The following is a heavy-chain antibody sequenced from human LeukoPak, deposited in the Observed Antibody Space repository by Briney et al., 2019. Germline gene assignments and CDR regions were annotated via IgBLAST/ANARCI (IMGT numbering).Heavy chain of an antibody. V-gene: IGHV3-7*01. J-gene: IGHJ6*03. CDR3: ARDLRGYDSYYYFMDV. CDR2: IRQDGSEK. CDR1: GFTFSDYW. D-gene: IGHD5-12*01. Sequence: GGSLRLSCAVSGFTFSDYWMNWVRQAPGKGLEWVASIRQDGSEKSYVDSVKGRFTISRDNTKNSLFLQMNSLRAEDTAVYYCARDLRGYDSYYYFMDVWGKGTTVSVSS.